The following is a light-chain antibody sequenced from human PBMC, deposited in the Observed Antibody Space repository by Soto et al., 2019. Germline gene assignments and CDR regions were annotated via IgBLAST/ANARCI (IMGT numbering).Light chain of an antibody. J-gene: IGKJ4*01. V-gene: IGKV3D-15*01. CDR2: DAS. Sequence: ELVVTQSPATLSVSPGERVTLSCRTSQDVSSKLAWYQQKAGQAPSLLIYDASTRATGTPARFSGSESGTEVTLAVSSLESEDYAVYFCQQYIRWPLTFGGGTKVEIK. CDR3: QQYIRWPLT. CDR1: QDVSSK.